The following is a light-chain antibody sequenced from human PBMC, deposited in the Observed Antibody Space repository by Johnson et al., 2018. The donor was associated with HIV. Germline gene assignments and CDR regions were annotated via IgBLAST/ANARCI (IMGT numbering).Light chain of an antibody. J-gene: IGLJ1*01. CDR3: GTWDSSLSAYV. CDR1: SSNIGNNF. Sequence: QPVLTQPPSVSAAPGQKVTISCSGSSSNIGNNFVSWYQQLPGTAHKLLIYANNKRPSGIPDRFSGSKSGTSATLGIIELQTGDEADYYCGTWDSSLSAYVFGTGTKVTVL. V-gene: IGLV1-51*02. CDR2: ANN.